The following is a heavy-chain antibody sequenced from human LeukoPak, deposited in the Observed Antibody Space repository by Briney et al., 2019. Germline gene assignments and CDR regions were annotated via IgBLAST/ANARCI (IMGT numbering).Heavy chain of an antibody. J-gene: IGHJ4*02. D-gene: IGHD3-22*01. CDR2: ISYDGSNK. Sequence: GGSLRLSCAASGFTFGSYAMHWVRQAPGKGLEWVAVISYDGSNKYYADSVKGRFTISRDNSKNTLYLQMNSLRAEDTAVYYCARDRYDSSGIDYWGQGTLVTVSS. V-gene: IGHV3-30-3*01. CDR3: ARDRYDSSGIDY. CDR1: GFTFGSYA.